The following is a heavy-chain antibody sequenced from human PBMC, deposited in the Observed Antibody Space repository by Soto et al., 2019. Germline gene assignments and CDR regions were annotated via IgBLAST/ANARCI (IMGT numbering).Heavy chain of an antibody. J-gene: IGHJ5*02. CDR1: GYTFTTHD. CDR3: AREVVEVVATTSLWFDP. Sequence: QVPLVQSGAEAKRPGASVKVSCKASGYTFTTHDIHWVRQAPGQGREWMGWMNTNTNSTEGAQKFQGRVTLTWTTSTSTAYLELRRLKFDDTAVYYCAREVVEVVATTSLWFDPWGQGTLVTVSS. V-gene: IGHV1-8*01. D-gene: IGHD2-15*01. CDR2: MNTNTNST.